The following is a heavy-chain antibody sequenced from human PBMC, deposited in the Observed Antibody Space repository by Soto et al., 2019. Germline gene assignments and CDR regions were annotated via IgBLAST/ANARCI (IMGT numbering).Heavy chain of an antibody. Sequence: GASVKVSCEASGGTFSSYTISWVRQATGLGLGWMGGIIRLFGTAIYAQKFLGSVTITADESTRTASIEIRSRRSQYRDVYCCARNHPTAFCSSSGGYTHCLYDPASEVTMFTF. V-gene: IGHV1-69*13. CDR1: GGTFSSYT. J-gene: IGHJ5*02. CDR2: IIRLFGTA. D-gene: IGHD2-2*01. CDR3: ARNHPTAFCSSSGGYTHCLYDP.